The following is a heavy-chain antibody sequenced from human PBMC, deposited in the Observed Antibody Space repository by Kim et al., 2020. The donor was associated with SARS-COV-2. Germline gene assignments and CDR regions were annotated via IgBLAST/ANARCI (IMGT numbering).Heavy chain of an antibody. CDR3: ARAPAVYCSGGSCYPPYNWFDP. CDR1: GGTFSSYA. Sequence: SVKVSCKASGGTFSSYAISWVRQAPGQGLEWMGGIIPIFGTANYAQKFQGRVTITADESTSTAYMELSSLRSEDTAVYYCARAPAVYCSGGSCYPPYNWFDPWGQGTLVTVSS. D-gene: IGHD2-15*01. V-gene: IGHV1-69*13. J-gene: IGHJ5*02. CDR2: IIPIFGTA.